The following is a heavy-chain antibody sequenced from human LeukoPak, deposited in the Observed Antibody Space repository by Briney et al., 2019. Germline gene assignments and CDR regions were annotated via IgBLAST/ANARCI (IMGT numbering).Heavy chain of an antibody. V-gene: IGHV1-46*01. CDR3: ARDQEGLDY. CDR1: GYTFTSNY. Sequence: ASVKVSCKASGYTFTSNYIHWVRQAPGQGLEWMGMIYPRDGSTSYAQKFQGRVTVTRDTSTSTVHMELSGLRSEDTAVYYCARDQEGLDYWGQGALVTVSS. CDR2: IYPRDGST. J-gene: IGHJ4*02.